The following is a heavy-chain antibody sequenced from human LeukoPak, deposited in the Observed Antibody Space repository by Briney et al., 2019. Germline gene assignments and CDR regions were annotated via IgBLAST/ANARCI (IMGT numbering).Heavy chain of an antibody. V-gene: IGHV4-59*08. D-gene: IGHD3-9*01. CDR2: IDYSGST. J-gene: IGHJ5*02. Sequence: SETLSLTCTVSGGSISSYYWNWIRQPPGEGLEWIGYIDYSGSTNYNPPLKSRVTISVDTSKNQFSLKLSSVTAADTAVYYCAGSKFYNWFDPWGQGTLVTVSS. CDR3: AGSKFYNWFDP. CDR1: GGSISSYY.